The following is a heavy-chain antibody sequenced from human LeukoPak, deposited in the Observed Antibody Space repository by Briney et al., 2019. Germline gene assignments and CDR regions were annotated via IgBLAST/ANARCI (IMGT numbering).Heavy chain of an antibody. D-gene: IGHD1/OR15-1a*01. V-gene: IGHV4-59*01. CDR2: IYYSGST. Sequence: SETLSLTCTVSGGSFSTYYWSWIRQPPGKGLEWIGYIYYSGSTNYNPSLQSRVTISVHTSKNQFSLKLSSVTAADTAVYYCARDRHWTNDWVFDYWGQGTLVTVSS. J-gene: IGHJ4*02. CDR1: GGSFSTYY. CDR3: ARDRHWTNDWVFDY.